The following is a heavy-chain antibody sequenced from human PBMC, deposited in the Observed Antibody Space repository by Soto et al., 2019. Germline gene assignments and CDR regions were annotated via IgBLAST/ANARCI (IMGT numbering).Heavy chain of an antibody. D-gene: IGHD3-22*01. J-gene: IGHJ6*02. V-gene: IGHV1-2*03. CDR1: GYGFITSY. CDR3: ARDCNDTACYGFDV. CDR2: INPNSGGSDGR. Sequence: VASVKVSWKASGYGFITSYIHWVLQASGRGPEWMGWINPNSGGSDGRKFAQKFQGRVTLTTDTSISTAYMELTGLKSDDTAVYFCARDCNDTACYGFDVWGQGTTVTVSS.